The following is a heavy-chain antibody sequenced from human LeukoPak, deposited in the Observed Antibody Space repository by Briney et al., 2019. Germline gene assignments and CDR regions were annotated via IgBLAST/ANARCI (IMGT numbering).Heavy chain of an antibody. CDR1: GYTFTSYG. V-gene: IGHV1-18*01. D-gene: IGHD3-10*01. Sequence: GASVKVSCKASGYTFTSYGISWVRQAPGQGLEWMGWISGYNAKTIFAQKFQDRVTLTTDTSASTAHMEVSSLRSDDTAVYYCARTMGIHAFDIWGQGTMVTVSS. CDR2: ISGYNAKT. J-gene: IGHJ3*02. CDR3: ARTMGIHAFDI.